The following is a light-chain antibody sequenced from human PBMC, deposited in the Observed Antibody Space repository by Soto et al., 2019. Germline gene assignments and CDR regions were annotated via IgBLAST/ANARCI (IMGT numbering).Light chain of an antibody. CDR2: DAS. CDR1: QSVSSY. CDR3: QQRTNWWA. Sequence: EIVLTQSPATLSLSPGERATLSCRASQSVSSYLAWYQQKPGQAPRLLIYDASNRATGIPARFSGSGSGTDFTLSISSIEPEDFAVYYCQQRTNWWAFGQGTKVEIK. J-gene: IGKJ1*01. V-gene: IGKV3-11*01.